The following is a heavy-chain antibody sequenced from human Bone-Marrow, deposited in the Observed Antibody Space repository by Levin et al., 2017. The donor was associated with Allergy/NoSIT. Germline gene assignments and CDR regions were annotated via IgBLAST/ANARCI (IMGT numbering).Heavy chain of an antibody. J-gene: IGHJ4*02. Sequence: RGESLKISCAASGFTFSSYAMSWVRQAPGKGLEWVSAISGSGGSTYYADSVKGRFTISRDNSKNTLYLQMNSLRAEDTAVYYCAKDQGYCSSTSCSAQPGPFDYWGQGTLVTVSS. CDR2: ISGSGGST. D-gene: IGHD2-2*01. CDR1: GFTFSSYA. V-gene: IGHV3-23*01. CDR3: AKDQGYCSSTSCSAQPGPFDY.